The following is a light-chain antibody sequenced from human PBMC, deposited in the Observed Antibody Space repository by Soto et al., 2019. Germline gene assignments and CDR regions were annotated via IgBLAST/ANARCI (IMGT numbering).Light chain of an antibody. J-gene: IGKJ4*01. CDR2: DAS. CDR1: QSVHSA. Sequence: DIVMTQSPATLSVSPGEGATLSCRASQSVHSALAWYQQRPGQTPRLLIYDASTRATGIPDRFSGSGSGTEFTLTIISLQSEDFAIYYCQQYGTWPPLTFGGGTKVEI. V-gene: IGKV3-15*01. CDR3: QQYGTWPPLT.